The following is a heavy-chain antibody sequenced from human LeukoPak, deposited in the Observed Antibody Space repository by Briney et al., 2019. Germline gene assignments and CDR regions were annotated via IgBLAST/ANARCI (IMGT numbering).Heavy chain of an antibody. V-gene: IGHV4-31*03. Sequence: SETLSLTCTVSGGSISSGGYYWSWIRQHPGKGLEWIGYIYYSGSTYYNPSLKSRVTISVDTFKNQFSLKLSSVTAADTAVYYCARVGYSGSYYFDYWGQGTLVTVSS. J-gene: IGHJ4*02. CDR2: IYYSGST. D-gene: IGHD1-26*01. CDR3: ARVGYSGSYYFDY. CDR1: GGSISSGGYY.